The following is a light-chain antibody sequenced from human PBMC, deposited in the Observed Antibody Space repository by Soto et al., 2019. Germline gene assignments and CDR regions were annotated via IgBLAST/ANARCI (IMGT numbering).Light chain of an antibody. V-gene: IGLV2-14*01. CDR2: DVS. CDR1: SSDVGGYNY. J-gene: IGLJ1*01. CDR3: SSYTRTNTYV. Sequence: QSVLTQPAAVSGSPGQSITISCTGTSSDVGGYNYVSWYQQYPGKAPKLMIYDVSNRPSGVSNRFSGSKSGNTASLTISGLQAEDEADYYCSSYTRTNTYVFGTGTKLTVL.